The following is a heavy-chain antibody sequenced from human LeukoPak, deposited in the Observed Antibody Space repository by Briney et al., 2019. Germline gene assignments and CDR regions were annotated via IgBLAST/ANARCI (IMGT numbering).Heavy chain of an antibody. J-gene: IGHJ4*02. CDR2: IRYDGRNK. V-gene: IGHV3-30*02. CDR3: ARDQGGILWFGELLYAYFDY. D-gene: IGHD3-10*01. CDR1: GFTFSTYG. Sequence: PGGSLRLSCAASGFTFSTYGMHWVRQAPGKGLEWVAFIRYDGRNKYYADSVKGRFTISRDNSKNTLCLQMNSLRAEDTAVYYCARDQGGILWFGELLYAYFDYWGQGTLVTVSS.